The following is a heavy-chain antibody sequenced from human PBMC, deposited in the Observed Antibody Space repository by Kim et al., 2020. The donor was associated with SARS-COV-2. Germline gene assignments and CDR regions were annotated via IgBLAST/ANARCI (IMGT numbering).Heavy chain of an antibody. CDR1: GYTFTSYD. D-gene: IGHD3-3*01. CDR3: ARVLPITIFGVVTYGMDV. J-gene: IGHJ6*02. Sequence: ASVKVSCKASGYTFTSYDINWVRQATGQGLEWMGWMNPNSGNTGYAQKFQGRVTMTRNTSISTAYMELSSLRSEDTAVYYCARVLPITIFGVVTYGMDVWGQGTTVTVSS. V-gene: IGHV1-8*01. CDR2: MNPNSGNT.